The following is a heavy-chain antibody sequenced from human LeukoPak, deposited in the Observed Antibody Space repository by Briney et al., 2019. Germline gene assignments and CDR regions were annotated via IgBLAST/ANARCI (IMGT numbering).Heavy chain of an antibody. D-gene: IGHD2-2*01. Sequence: PSETLSLTCTVSGGSVSSGSYYWSWIRQPPGKGLEWIGYIYYSGSTNYNPSLKSRVTISVDTSKNQFSLKLSSVTAADTAVYYCARGTGRYQLLYWFDPWGQGTLVTVSS. J-gene: IGHJ5*02. CDR3: ARGTGRYQLLYWFDP. CDR2: IYYSGST. CDR1: GGSVSSGSYY. V-gene: IGHV4-61*01.